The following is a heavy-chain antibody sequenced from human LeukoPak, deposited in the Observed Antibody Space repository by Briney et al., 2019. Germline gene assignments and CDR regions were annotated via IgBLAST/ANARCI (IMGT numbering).Heavy chain of an antibody. Sequence: SETLSLTCTVSGGSISTYYWSWIRQPPGKGLEWIGYIYYSGSTNYNPSLKSRVSISVDTSTNQFSLKLNSVTAADTAVYYCARVWGVTDFYDSRGAFDIWGQGTMVTVSS. V-gene: IGHV4-59*01. CDR1: GGSISTYY. CDR2: IYYSGST. D-gene: IGHD3-22*01. CDR3: ARVWGVTDFYDSRGAFDI. J-gene: IGHJ3*02.